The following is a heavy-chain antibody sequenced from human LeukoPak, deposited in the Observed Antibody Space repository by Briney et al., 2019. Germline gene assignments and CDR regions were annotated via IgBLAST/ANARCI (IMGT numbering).Heavy chain of an antibody. CDR2: INPNSGGT. D-gene: IGHD6-13*01. CDR3: ARPYSSSWYDAFDI. CDR1: GYTFTGYY. V-gene: IGHV1-2*02. Sequence: ASVNVSCTASGYTFTGYYMHWVRQAPGQGLKWMGWINPNSGGTNYAQKFQGRVTMTRDTSISTAYMELSRLRSDDPALYYCARPYSSSWYDAFDIWGQGTMVTVSS. J-gene: IGHJ3*02.